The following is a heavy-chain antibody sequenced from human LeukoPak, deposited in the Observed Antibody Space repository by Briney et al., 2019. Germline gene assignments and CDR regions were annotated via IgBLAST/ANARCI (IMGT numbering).Heavy chain of an antibody. CDR2: IYTSGST. CDR1: GGSISSYY. D-gene: IGHD3-16*01. Sequence: SETLSLTCTVSGGSISSYYWSWIRQPAGKGLEWIGRIYTSGSTNYNPSLKSRVTISVDTSKNQFSLKLSSVTAADTAVYYCARGGRLRFYYYYMDVWGKGTTVTVSS. CDR3: ARGGRLRFYYYYMDV. J-gene: IGHJ6*03. V-gene: IGHV4-4*07.